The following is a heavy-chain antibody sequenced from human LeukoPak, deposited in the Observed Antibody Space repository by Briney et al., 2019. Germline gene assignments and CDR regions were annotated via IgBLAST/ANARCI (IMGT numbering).Heavy chain of an antibody. Sequence: GGSLRLSCAASGFTFSSYGMHWVRQAPGKGLEWVAVIWYVGSNKYYADSVKGRFTISRDNSKNTLYLQMNSLRAEDTAVYYCAREIDSIVVVPAAGFDYWGQGTLVTVSS. CDR2: IWYVGSNK. D-gene: IGHD2-2*01. CDR3: AREIDSIVVVPAAGFDY. V-gene: IGHV3-33*01. CDR1: GFTFSSYG. J-gene: IGHJ4*02.